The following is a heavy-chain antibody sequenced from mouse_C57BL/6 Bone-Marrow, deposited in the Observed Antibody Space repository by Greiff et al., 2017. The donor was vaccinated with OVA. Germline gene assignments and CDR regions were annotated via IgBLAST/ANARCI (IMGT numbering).Heavy chain of an antibody. CDR2: IDPENGDT. V-gene: IGHV14-4*01. D-gene: IGHD2-3*01. J-gene: IGHJ3*01. Sequence: VQLQQSGAELVRPGASVKLSCTASGFNIKDDYMPWVKQRPEQGLEWIGWIDPENGDTEYASKFQGKATITADKSSNTAYLQLSSLTSEDTAVYYCTTLYDGYYVIFAYWGQGTLVTVSA. CDR1: GFNIKDDY. CDR3: TTLYDGYYVIFAY.